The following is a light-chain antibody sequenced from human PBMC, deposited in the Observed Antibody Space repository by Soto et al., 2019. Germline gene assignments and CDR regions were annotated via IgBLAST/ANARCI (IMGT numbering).Light chain of an antibody. CDR1: QSVSSNY. CDR2: SAS. J-gene: IGKJ2*01. Sequence: EIVLTQSPVTLSLSPGERATLSCRASQSVSSNYLAWYQQKPGQAPRLLIYSASSRATGIPDRFSGSGSGTDFTLTINRLEPGDFAVYYCQQYGASPPKSTFGQGTKLEIK. CDR3: QQYGASPPKST. V-gene: IGKV3-20*01.